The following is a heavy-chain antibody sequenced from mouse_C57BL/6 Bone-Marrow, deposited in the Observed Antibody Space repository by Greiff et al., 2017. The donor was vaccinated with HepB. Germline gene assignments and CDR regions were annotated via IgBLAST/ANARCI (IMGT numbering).Heavy chain of an antibody. D-gene: IGHD2-5*01. CDR3: VRHRAYYSNYVLYYAMDY. V-gene: IGHV10-1*01. J-gene: IGHJ4*01. CDR2: IRSKSNNYAT. Sequence: EVKVEESGGGLVQPKGSLKLSCAASGFSFHTYAMNWVRQAPGKGLEWVARIRSKSNNYATYYADSVKDNVTISRDDTESMLYLQMNNLKTEDTAMYYCVRHRAYYSNYVLYYAMDYWGQGTSVTVAS. CDR1: GFSFHTYA.